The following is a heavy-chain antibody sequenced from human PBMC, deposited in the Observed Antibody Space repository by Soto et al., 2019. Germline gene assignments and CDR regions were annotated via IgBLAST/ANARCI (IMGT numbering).Heavy chain of an antibody. CDR1: GFTFSSYG. J-gene: IGHJ6*02. CDR3: AKGRRAYYYGMDV. Sequence: SLRLSCAASGFTFSSYGMHWVRQAPGKGLEWVAVISYDGSNKYYADSVKGRFTISRDNSKNTLYLQMNSLRAEDTAVYYCAKGRRAYYYGMDVWGQGTTVTVSS. V-gene: IGHV3-30*18. CDR2: ISYDGSNK.